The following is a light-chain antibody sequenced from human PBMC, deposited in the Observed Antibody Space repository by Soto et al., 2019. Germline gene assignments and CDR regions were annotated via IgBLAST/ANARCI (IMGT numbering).Light chain of an antibody. Sequence: EIVLTQSPGTLSLSPGERATLSFRASQSVSSNLAWYQQKPGQAPRLLIYGASTRATGIPDRFSGSGSGTDFTLIINRLEPEDVAIYYCQQYGGSPRITFGQGTRLEIK. CDR3: QQYGGSPRIT. CDR1: QSVSSN. CDR2: GAS. V-gene: IGKV3-20*01. J-gene: IGKJ5*01.